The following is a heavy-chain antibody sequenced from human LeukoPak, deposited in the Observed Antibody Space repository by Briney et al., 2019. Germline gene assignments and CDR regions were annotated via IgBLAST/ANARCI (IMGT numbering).Heavy chain of an antibody. CDR3: AREIYPAGFDY. J-gene: IGHJ4*02. V-gene: IGHV3-66*01. CDR1: GLTVSSNY. CDR2: IYSGGST. D-gene: IGHD3-3*01. Sequence: GGSLRLSCAASGLTVSSNYMNWVRQAPGKGLEWVSVIYSGGSTYYADSVKDRFTISRDNSKNTLFLHMNSLRAEDTAVYYCAREIYPAGFDYWGQGTLVTVSS.